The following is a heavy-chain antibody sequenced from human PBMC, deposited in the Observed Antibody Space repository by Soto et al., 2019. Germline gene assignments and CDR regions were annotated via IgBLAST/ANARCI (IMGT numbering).Heavy chain of an antibody. CDR2: IYYSGST. J-gene: IGHJ4*02. V-gene: IGHV4-61*01. CDR1: GGSVSRGSYY. D-gene: IGHD3-3*01. Sequence: SETRSRTWTVSGGSVSRGSYYWIGIRQPPGKGLEWIGYIYYSGSTNYNPSLKSRVTISVDTSKNQFSLKLSSVTAADTAVYYCARSAKEYDFWSGYFDYWGQGTLVTFSS. CDR3: ARSAKEYDFWSGYFDY.